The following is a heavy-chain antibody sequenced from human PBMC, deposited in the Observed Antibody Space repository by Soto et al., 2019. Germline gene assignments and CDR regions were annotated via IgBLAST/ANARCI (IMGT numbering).Heavy chain of an antibody. Sequence: QARFEERGAGLLKPSETLSLDCHVYGGAFGGHHFSWIRRLPGKGLGWVGDINDSGATTYNPSLKGRLTLAAAMCRKQIPRRPTSVAAADAAVYHSAGDVVVRRLMSVESTPYSLDVWG. CDR3: AGDVVVRRLMSVESTPYSLDV. D-gene: IGHD2-15*01. V-gene: IGHV4-34*01. CDR2: INDSGAT. CDR1: GGAFGGHH. J-gene: IGHJ6*03.